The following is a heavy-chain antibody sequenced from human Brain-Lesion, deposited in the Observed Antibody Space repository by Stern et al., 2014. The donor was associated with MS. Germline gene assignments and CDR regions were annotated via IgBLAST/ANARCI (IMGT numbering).Heavy chain of an antibody. CDR1: GGSISSSTYY. Sequence: VQLVESGPGLVKPSETLSLTCTVSGGSISSSTYYWAWIRQPPGKGLEWIGNIYYSGFTYYNPFLKSRVPISVDMSKNQFSLKLSSVTAADTAIYYCARHDSVPRPSQLYSARDRGPGYFDYWGQGTLVTVSS. D-gene: IGHD1-26*01. CDR3: ARHDSVPRPSQLYSARDRGPGYFDY. V-gene: IGHV4-39*01. J-gene: IGHJ4*02. CDR2: IYYSGFT.